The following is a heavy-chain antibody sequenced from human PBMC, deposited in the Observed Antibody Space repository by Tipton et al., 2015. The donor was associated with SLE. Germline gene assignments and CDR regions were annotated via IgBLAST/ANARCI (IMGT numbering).Heavy chain of an antibody. V-gene: IGHV3-30*02. J-gene: IGHJ4*02. CDR1: GFTFSSYG. CDR3: APFFWSALDY. D-gene: IGHD3-3*01. CDR2: IRYDGSNK. Sequence: SLRLSCAASGFTFSSYGMHWVRQAPGKGLEWAAFIRYDGSNKYYADSVKGRFTISRDNSKNTLYLQMNSLRAEDTAVYYCAPFFWSALDYWGQGTLVTVSS.